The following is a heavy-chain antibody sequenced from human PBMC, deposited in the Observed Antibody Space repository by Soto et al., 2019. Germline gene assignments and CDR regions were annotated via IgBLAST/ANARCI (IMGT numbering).Heavy chain of an antibody. CDR1: GFTFSSYA. CDR2: ISYNGSNK. CDR3: ARFPADY. V-gene: IGHV3-30-3*01. J-gene: IGHJ4*02. Sequence: LSLTCAASGFTFSSYAMHWVRQAPGKGLEWVAVISYNGSNKYYADSVKGRFTISRDNSKNTLYLQMNSLRAEDTAVYYCARFPADYWGQGTLVTVSS.